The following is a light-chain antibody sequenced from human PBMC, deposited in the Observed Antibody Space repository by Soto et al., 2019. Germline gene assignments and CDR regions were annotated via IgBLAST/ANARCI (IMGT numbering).Light chain of an antibody. CDR1: QSIRNSY. CDR2: GAS. J-gene: IGKJ5*01. CDR3: QQRSNPIT. V-gene: IGKV3D-20*02. Sequence: LSQSPGTLSLSQGERAILSCRASQSIRNSYLAWYQQKPGQAPRLLIFGASSRATGIPDRFSGSGSGTDFTLTISSLEPEDFAVYYCQQRSNPITFGQGTRLEVK.